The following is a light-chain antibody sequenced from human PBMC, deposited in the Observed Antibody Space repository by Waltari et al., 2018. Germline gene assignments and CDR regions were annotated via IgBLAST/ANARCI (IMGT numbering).Light chain of an antibody. Sequence: DIVMTQSPDSLAVSLGERVTVSCKSSQSLLHNYNNKNYLAWYQQKPGQAPKLLIYWASTRESGVPKRFSGSGSGTDFTLTISGLQAEDAAVYYCQQCYDTPLTFGGGTKVEIK. CDR2: WAS. CDR1: QSLLHNYNNKNY. J-gene: IGKJ4*01. CDR3: QQCYDTPLT. V-gene: IGKV4-1*01.